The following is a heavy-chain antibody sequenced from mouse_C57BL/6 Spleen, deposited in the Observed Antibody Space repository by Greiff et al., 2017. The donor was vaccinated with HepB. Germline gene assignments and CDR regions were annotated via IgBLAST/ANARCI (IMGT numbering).Heavy chain of an antibody. CDR2: IHPNSGST. CDR1: GYTFTSYW. J-gene: IGHJ1*03. CDR3: AREGTSGYFDV. Sequence: QVQLKQPGAELVKPGASVKLSCKASGYTFTSYWMHWVKQRPGQGLEWIGMIHPNSGSTNYNEKFKSKATLTVDKSSSTAYMQLSSLTSEDSAVYYCAREGTSGYFDVWGTGTTVTVSS. V-gene: IGHV1-64*01. D-gene: IGHD2-14*01.